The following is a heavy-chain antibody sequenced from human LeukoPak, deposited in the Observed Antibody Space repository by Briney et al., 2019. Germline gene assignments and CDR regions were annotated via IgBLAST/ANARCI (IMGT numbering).Heavy chain of an antibody. CDR2: ISHDGSNK. CDR3: ARVRGESPRWFDP. J-gene: IGHJ5*02. CDR1: GFTFSTYA. V-gene: IGHV3-30*04. Sequence: GGSLRLSCAASGFTFSTYAMHWVRQAPGKGLEWVAVISHDGSNKYYADSVKGRFTISRDNSKNTLYLQMNSLRAEDTAVYYCARVRGESPRWFDPWGQGTLVTVSS. D-gene: IGHD3-10*01.